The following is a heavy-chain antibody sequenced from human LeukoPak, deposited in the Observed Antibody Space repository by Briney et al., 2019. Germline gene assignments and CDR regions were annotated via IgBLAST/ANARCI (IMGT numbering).Heavy chain of an antibody. CDR3: ARSNVYSTAYSSNWFLDY. CDR2: INPSSGST. CDR1: GYTFTRYY. D-gene: IGHD6-13*01. Sequence: ASVKVSCKASGYTFTRYYMHWVRQAPGQGLEWMGIINPSSGSTSYAQKFQGRVTITRDMSTSTVYMELSSLRSEDTAVYYCARSNVYSTAYSSNWFLDYWGQGTLVTVSS. V-gene: IGHV1-46*01. J-gene: IGHJ4*02.